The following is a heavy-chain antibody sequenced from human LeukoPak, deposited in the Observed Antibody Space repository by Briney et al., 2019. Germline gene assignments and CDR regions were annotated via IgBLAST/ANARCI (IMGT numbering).Heavy chain of an antibody. D-gene: IGHD3-22*01. CDR1: GFTFSSYE. CDR2: ISSSGSTI. J-gene: IGHJ4*02. Sequence: GGSLRLSCAASGFTFSSYEMNWVRQAPGKGLEWVSYISSSGSTIYYADSVKGRFTISRGNAKNSLYLQMNSLRAEDTAVYYCAREDSSGYYPFDYWGQGTLVTVSS. V-gene: IGHV3-48*03. CDR3: AREDSSGYYPFDY.